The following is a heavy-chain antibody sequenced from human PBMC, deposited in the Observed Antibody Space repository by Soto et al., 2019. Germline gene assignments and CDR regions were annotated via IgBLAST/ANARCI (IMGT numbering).Heavy chain of an antibody. CDR2: IKSKTDGGTT. D-gene: IGHD6-13*01. CDR3: TTDRVRGYSSSWYYDY. J-gene: IGHJ4*02. V-gene: IGHV3-15*07. CDR1: GFTFSNAW. Sequence: EVQLVESGGGLVKPGGSLRLSCAASGFTFSNAWMNWVRQAPGKGLEWVGSIKSKTDGGTTDYAAPVKGRFTISRDDSKHTLYLQMDSLKTEDTAVYYCTTDRVRGYSSSWYYDYWGQGTLVTVSS.